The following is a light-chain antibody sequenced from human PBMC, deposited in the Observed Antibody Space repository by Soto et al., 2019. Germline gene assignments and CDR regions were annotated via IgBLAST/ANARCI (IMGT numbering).Light chain of an antibody. Sequence: QSALTQPASVSGSPGQSITISCSGTNSDVGGYNYVSWYQQHPGKAPKLMIYEVNNRPSGVSHRFSGSKSGNTASLTISGLQAEDEADYYCSSYTSSSTLYVFGTGTKVTVL. CDR3: SSYTSSSTLYV. J-gene: IGLJ1*01. CDR1: NSDVGGYNY. CDR2: EVN. V-gene: IGLV2-14*01.